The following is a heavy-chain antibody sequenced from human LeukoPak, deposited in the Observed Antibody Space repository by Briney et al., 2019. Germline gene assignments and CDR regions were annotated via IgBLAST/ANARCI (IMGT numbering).Heavy chain of an antibody. J-gene: IGHJ4*02. V-gene: IGHV3-30*18. CDR2: ISYDGSNK. CDR3: AKDQYYGSGSYYNLRGSLPIY. Sequence: GGSLRLSCAASGFTFSSYGVHWVRQAPGKGLEWVAVISYDGSNKYYADSVKGRFTISRDNSKNTLYLQMNSLRAEDTAVYYCAKDQYYGSGSYYNLRGSLPIYWGQGTLVTVSS. CDR1: GFTFSSYG. D-gene: IGHD3-10*01.